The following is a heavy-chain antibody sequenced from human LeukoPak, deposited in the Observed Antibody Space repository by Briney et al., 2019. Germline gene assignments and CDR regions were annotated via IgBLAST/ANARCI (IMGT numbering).Heavy chain of an antibody. Sequence: GGSLRLSCTASGFTLRSFWMSWVRQAPGKGPEWVANINQDGSQTYYIDSVRGRFTISRDNSKNPLYLQMNTLRAEDTAVYYCAREGCDWGGHDFWGQGTLVTVSS. J-gene: IGHJ4*02. CDR2: INQDGSQT. CDR1: GFTLRSFW. D-gene: IGHD2-21*01. V-gene: IGHV3-7*01. CDR3: AREGCDWGGHDF.